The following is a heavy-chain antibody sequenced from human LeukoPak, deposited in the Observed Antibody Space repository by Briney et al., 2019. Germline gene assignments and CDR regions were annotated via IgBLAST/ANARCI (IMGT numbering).Heavy chain of an antibody. Sequence: ASVKVSCKASGYTFTSYDINWVRQATGQGLEWMGWMNPNSGNTGYAQKFQGRVTMTTDTSTSTAYMDLRSLRSDDTAVYYCARDRGNLDYPYYFDYWGQGTPVTVSS. CDR3: ARDRGNLDYPYYFDY. D-gene: IGHD3-10*01. CDR2: MNPNSGNT. CDR1: GYTFTSYD. J-gene: IGHJ4*02. V-gene: IGHV1-8*01.